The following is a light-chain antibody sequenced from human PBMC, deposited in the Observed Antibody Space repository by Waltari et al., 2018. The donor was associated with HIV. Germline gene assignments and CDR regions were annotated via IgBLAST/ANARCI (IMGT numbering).Light chain of an antibody. CDR2: GAS. CDR1: QSVRNDY. Sequence: EIVLTQSPGTLPLSPGERATLSCRASQSVRNDYVAWYQQRPGQAPRLLIYGASTRATGISDRFSGSGSGADFTLTIRGLEPEDFAVYYCQQYGNSPITFGQGTRLENK. J-gene: IGKJ5*01. CDR3: QQYGNSPIT. V-gene: IGKV3-20*01.